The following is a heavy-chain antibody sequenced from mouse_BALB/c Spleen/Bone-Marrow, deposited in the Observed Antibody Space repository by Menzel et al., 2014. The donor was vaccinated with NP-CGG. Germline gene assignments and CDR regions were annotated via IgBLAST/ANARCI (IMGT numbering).Heavy chain of an antibody. Sequence: EVQRVESGAELVKPGASVKLSCTASGFNIKDTYMHWVKQRPEQGLEWIGRVDPANGNTKYDPKFQGKATITADTSSNTAYLQLSSLTSEDTAAYYCARYRLGTYFDYWGQGTTLTVSS. D-gene: IGHD2-14*01. CDR2: VDPANGNT. CDR3: ARYRLGTYFDY. V-gene: IGHV14-3*02. J-gene: IGHJ2*01. CDR1: GFNIKDTY.